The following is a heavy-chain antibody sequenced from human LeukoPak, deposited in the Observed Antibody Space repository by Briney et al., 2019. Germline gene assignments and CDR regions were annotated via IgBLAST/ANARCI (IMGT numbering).Heavy chain of an antibody. Sequence: GGSLRLSCAASGFTFRNYSMHWVRQAPGKGLEWVSGISWNSGSIGYADSVKGRFTISRDNAKNSLYLQMNSLRAEGTALYYCAKDTPVAGLAHDAFDIWGQGTMVTVSS. CDR1: GFTFRNYS. V-gene: IGHV3-9*01. CDR2: ISWNSGSI. J-gene: IGHJ3*02. D-gene: IGHD6-19*01. CDR3: AKDTPVAGLAHDAFDI.